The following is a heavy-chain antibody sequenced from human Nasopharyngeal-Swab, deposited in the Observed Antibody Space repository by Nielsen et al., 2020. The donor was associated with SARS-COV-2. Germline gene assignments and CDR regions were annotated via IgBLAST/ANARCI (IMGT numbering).Heavy chain of an antibody. J-gene: IGHJ1*01. D-gene: IGHD2-2*01. Sequence: GESLKISCAASGFTFRSYGMTWVRQAPGKGLEWVSVTEIGGTTHYADSVKGRFSISRDSSTNTLYLQMNNVRAEDTAVYYCARDLGGGYCTTTNCPGSWGQGTLVTVSS. CDR3: ARDLGGGYCTTTNCPGS. CDR1: GFTFRSYG. V-gene: IGHV3-53*01. CDR2: TEIGGTT.